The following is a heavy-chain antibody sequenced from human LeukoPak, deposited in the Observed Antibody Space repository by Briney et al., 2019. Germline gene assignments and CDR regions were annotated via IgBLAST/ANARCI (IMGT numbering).Heavy chain of an antibody. D-gene: IGHD3-10*01. CDR3: ARDVMVRGVIDAGRAFDI. J-gene: IGHJ3*02. Sequence: PSQTLSLTCTVSGGSISSGGYYWSWIRQHPGKGLEWIGYIYYSGSTYYNPSLKRRVTISVDTSKNQFSLKLSSVTAADTAVYYCARDVMVRGVIDAGRAFDIWGQGTMVTVSS. V-gene: IGHV4-31*03. CDR1: GGSISSGGYY. CDR2: IYYSGST.